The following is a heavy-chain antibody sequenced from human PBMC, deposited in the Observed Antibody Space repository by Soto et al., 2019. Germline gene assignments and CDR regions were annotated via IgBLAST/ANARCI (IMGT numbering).Heavy chain of an antibody. CDR1: GETFNSYV. CDR2: ITGSGDGA. V-gene: IGHV3-23*01. J-gene: IGHJ5*02. CDR3: TKASGSYLSFPWFDT. D-gene: IGHD1-26*01. Sequence: WSIKLARAASGETFNSYVINVVCKTTGQGLEWVSSITGSGDGAFYADSVKGRFSISRDNSKNTLYLQMNSLRVEDTAVYYCTKASGSYLSFPWFDTWGQGTLVTVSS.